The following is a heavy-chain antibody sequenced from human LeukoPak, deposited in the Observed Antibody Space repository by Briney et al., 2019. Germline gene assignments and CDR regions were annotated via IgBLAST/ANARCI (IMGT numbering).Heavy chain of an antibody. Sequence: SETLSLTCAVSGGSISRYYWNWIRQPPGKGLEWIGEINHSGSTNYNPSLKSRVTISVDTSKNQFSLKLSSVTAADTAVYYRARLVGATKRGPPPHRGGRWYFDLWGRGTLVTVSS. CDR3: ARLVGATKRGPPPHRGGRWYFDL. J-gene: IGHJ2*01. V-gene: IGHV4-34*01. CDR2: INHSGST. CDR1: GGSISRYY. D-gene: IGHD1-26*01.